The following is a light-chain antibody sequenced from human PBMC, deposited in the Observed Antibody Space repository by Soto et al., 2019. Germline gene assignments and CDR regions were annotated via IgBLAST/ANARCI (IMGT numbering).Light chain of an antibody. CDR2: KAS. V-gene: IGKV1-5*03. CDR1: QSISSW. Sequence: DIQMTQSPSTLSASVGDRVTITCRASQSISSWLTWYQQKAGQAPKLLIYKASIVESGVPSRFSGSGSGTEFTLTISSLQPDDSATYYCQQYSSLATFGQGTRVEVK. J-gene: IGKJ1*01. CDR3: QQYSSLAT.